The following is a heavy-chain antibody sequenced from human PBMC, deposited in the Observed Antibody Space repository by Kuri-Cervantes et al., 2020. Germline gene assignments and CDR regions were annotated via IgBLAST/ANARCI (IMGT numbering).Heavy chain of an antibody. CDR1: GYPFTAYD. CDR3: ARGTVTATDY. D-gene: IGHD4-17*01. J-gene: IGHJ4*02. CDR2: IIPIFGTA. Sequence: SVKVSCKASGYPFTAYDINWVRQATGQGLEWMGGIIPIFGTANYAQKFQGRVTITADKSTSTAYMELSSLRSEDTAVYYCARGTVTATDYWGQGTRGTVSS. V-gene: IGHV1-69*06.